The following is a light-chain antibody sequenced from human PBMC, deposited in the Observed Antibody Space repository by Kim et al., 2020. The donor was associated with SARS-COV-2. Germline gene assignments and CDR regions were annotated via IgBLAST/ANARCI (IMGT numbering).Light chain of an antibody. Sequence: QSVLTQPPSASGTPGQRVTISCSGSSSHIGSNFVFWYQQLPGTAPKALIYRDDQRPSGVPDRFSGSKSGTSASLAISGLRSEDEADYYCAAWDDSLGGWVFGGGTQLTV. CDR3: AAWDDSLGGWV. J-gene: IGLJ3*02. V-gene: IGLV1-47*01. CDR1: SSHIGSNF. CDR2: RDD.